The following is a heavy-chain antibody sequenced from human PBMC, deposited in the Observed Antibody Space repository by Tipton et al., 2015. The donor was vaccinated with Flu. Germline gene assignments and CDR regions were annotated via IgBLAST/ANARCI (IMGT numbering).Heavy chain of an antibody. CDR1: GFSFEDYA. Sequence: SLRLSCAASGFSFEDYAMNWVRQAPGKGLEWVSGITWNSGTIGYADSVKGRFTISRDNAKNSLYLQMNSLISEDTAVYYCAKSQNRPSRYYGMDVWGQGTTVTVSS. CDR3: AKSQNRPSRYYGMDV. CDR2: ITWNSGTI. D-gene: IGHD3-16*02. V-gene: IGHV3-9*01. J-gene: IGHJ6*02.